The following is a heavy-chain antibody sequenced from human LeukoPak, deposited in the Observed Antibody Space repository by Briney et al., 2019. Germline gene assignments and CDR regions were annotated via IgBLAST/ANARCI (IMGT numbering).Heavy chain of an antibody. J-gene: IGHJ4*02. Sequence: GASVKVSCKASGYTFTNYAVNWVRQAPGQGLEWMGWINTNTGNPTYAQGFTGRFVFSLDTSVSTAYLQISSLKAEDTAVYYCVREGRSGSSWYLANWGQGVLVTVSS. V-gene: IGHV7-4-1*02. CDR3: VREGRSGSSWYLAN. CDR2: INTNTGNP. CDR1: GYTFTNYA. D-gene: IGHD6-13*01.